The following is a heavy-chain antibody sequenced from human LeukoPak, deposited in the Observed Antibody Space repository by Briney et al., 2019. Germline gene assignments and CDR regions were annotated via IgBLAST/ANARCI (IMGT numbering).Heavy chain of an antibody. V-gene: IGHV3-30-3*01. CDR2: ISYDGSNK. CDR1: GFTFSDYY. CDR3: ARAGCSGGSCYGGAFDY. D-gene: IGHD2-15*01. J-gene: IGHJ4*02. Sequence: PGGSLRLSCAASGFTFSDYYMSWVRQAPGKGLEWVAVISYDGSNKYYADSVKGRFTISRDNSKNTLYLQMNSLRAEDTAVYYCARAGCSGGSCYGGAFDYWGQGTLVTVSS.